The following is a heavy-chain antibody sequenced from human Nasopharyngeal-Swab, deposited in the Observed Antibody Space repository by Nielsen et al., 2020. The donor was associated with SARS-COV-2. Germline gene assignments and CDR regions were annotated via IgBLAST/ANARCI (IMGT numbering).Heavy chain of an antibody. CDR2: IIPIFGTA. D-gene: IGHD6-6*01. V-gene: IGHV1-69*01. CDR3: ARDRYSSSSAFDY. J-gene: IGHJ4*02. Sequence: WARQAPGQGLEWMGGIIPIFGTANYAQKFQGRVTITADESTSTAYMELSSLRSEDTAVYYCARDRYSSSSAFDYWGQGTLVTVSS.